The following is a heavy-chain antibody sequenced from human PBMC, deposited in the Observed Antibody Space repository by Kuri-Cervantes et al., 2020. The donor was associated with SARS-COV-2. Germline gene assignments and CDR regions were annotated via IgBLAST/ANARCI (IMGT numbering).Heavy chain of an antibody. Sequence: SETLSLTCAVSGDSVSGYFGSWIRQPADKGLEWSGRIFTIGITNYNRSLESRVTMSVDTSKTQISLRLSSVTAADTAVYYGARLTGATVTSYMDVWGKGTTVTVSS. CDR2: IFTIGIT. CDR1: GDSVSGYF. V-gene: IGHV4-4*07. J-gene: IGHJ6*03. D-gene: IGHD4-11*01. CDR3: ARLTGATVTSYMDV.